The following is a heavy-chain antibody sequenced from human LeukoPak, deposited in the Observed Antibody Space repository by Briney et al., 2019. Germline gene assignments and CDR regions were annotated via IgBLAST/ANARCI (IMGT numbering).Heavy chain of an antibody. CDR3: VRFYRGYDNSAYPHFDY. Sequence: PGGSLRLSCAASGFTFSSYSMNWVRQAPGKGLEWVSSISSSSSYIYYADSVKGRFTISRDNAKNSLYLHMNSLRAEDTAVYYCVRFYRGYDNSAYPHFDYWGQGTLVTVSS. D-gene: IGHD3-22*01. CDR2: ISSSSSYI. CDR1: GFTFSSYS. J-gene: IGHJ4*02. V-gene: IGHV3-21*01.